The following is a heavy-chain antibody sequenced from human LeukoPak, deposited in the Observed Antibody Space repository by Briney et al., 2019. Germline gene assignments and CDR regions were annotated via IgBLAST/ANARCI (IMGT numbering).Heavy chain of an antibody. Sequence: GGSLRLSCAASGFTFSSYGMHWVRQAPGKGLEWVAFIRYDGSNKYYADSVKGRFTISRDNSKNTLFLQMNSLTAEDTAVYYCARGTVGYCSGGSCQGWFDPWGQGTLVTVSS. CDR3: ARGTVGYCSGGSCQGWFDP. CDR1: GFTFSSYG. D-gene: IGHD2-15*01. CDR2: IRYDGSNK. V-gene: IGHV3-30*02. J-gene: IGHJ5*02.